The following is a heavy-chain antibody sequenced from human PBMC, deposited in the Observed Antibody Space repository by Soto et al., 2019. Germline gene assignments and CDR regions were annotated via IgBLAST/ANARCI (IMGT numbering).Heavy chain of an antibody. CDR1: GFTFSDYY. D-gene: IGHD3-22*01. CDR2: ISSSGSTI. CDR3: AREVDSSGYSFYYYYGIDV. J-gene: IGHJ6*02. Sequence: PGGSLRLSCAASGFTFSDYYMSWIRQAPGKGLEWVSYISSSGSTIYYADSVKGRFTISRDNAKNSLYLQMNSLRAEDTAVYYCAREVDSSGYSFYYYYGIDVWGQGTTVTVSS. V-gene: IGHV3-11*01.